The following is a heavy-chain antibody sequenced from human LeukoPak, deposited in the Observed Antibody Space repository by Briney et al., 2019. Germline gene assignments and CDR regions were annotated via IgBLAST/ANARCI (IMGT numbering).Heavy chain of an antibody. J-gene: IGHJ4*02. CDR1: GFTVSSNY. Sequence: GGSLRLSCAASGFTVSSNYMSWVRQAPGKGLEWVSVIYSGGSTYYADSVKGRFTISRDNSKNTLYLQMNSLRAEDTAVYYCARTQLPSYYLHYWGQGTLVTVSS. CDR2: IYSGGST. D-gene: IGHD1-26*01. V-gene: IGHV3-66*01. CDR3: ARTQLPSYYLHY.